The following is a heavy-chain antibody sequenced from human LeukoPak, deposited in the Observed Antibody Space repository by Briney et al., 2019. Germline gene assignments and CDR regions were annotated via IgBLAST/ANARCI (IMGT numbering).Heavy chain of an antibody. V-gene: IGHV4-34*01. Sequence: PSETLSLTCAVYGGSFSGYYWSWIRQPPGKGLEWIGEINHSGSTNYNPSLKSRVTISVDTSKNQFSLKLSSVTAADTAVYYCARVTYYNGSGSYYRAQDLRNQKEGYSYGSGWFDPWGQGTLVTVSS. J-gene: IGHJ5*02. CDR1: GGSFSGYY. D-gene: IGHD3-10*01. CDR3: ARVTYYNGSGSYYRAQDLRNQKEGYSYGSGWFDP. CDR2: INHSGST.